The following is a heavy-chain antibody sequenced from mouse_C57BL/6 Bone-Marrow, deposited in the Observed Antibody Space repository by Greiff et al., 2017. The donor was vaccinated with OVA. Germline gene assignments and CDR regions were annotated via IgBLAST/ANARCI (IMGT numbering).Heavy chain of an antibody. CDR1: GYTFTDYY. CDR3: ARRPVIPRDAMDY. CDR2: INPYNGGT. Sequence: EVQLQQSGPVLVKPGASVKMSCKASGYTFTDYYMNWVKQSHGKSLEWIGVINPYNGGTSYNQKFKGKATLTVDKSSSTAYMELNSLTSEDSAVYYCARRPVIPRDAMDYWGQGTSVTVSS. J-gene: IGHJ4*01. V-gene: IGHV1-19*01.